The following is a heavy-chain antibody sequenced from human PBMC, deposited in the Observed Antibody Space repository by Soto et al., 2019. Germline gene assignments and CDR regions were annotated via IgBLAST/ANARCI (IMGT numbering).Heavy chain of an antibody. J-gene: IGHJ6*02. D-gene: IGHD1-1*01. Sequence: QLQVVESGGGVVQPGRSLRLSCGASGFTLGFYDMHWVRQAPGKGLEWVAVISYDGSNKSYADSVKGRFTISRDNAKKTLSLQMDSLRAEDTAVYYCAKDWEDGNNIWGLGTTVTVSS. CDR1: GFTLGFYD. V-gene: IGHV3-30*18. CDR2: ISYDGSNK. CDR3: AKDWEDGNNI.